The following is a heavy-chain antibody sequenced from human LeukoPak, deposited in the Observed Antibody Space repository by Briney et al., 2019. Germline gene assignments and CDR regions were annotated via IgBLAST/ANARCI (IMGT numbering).Heavy chain of an antibody. CDR3: ARDGEDIVVVPAAQYNWFDP. D-gene: IGHD2-2*01. CDR2: ISAYNGNT. Sequence: GASVKVSCKASGYTFTSYGISWVRQAPGQGLEWMGWISAYNGNTNYAQKLQGRVTMTTDTSTSTAYMELRSLRSDDTAVYYCARDGEDIVVVPAAQYNWFDPWGQGILVTVSS. V-gene: IGHV1-18*04. J-gene: IGHJ5*02. CDR1: GYTFTSYG.